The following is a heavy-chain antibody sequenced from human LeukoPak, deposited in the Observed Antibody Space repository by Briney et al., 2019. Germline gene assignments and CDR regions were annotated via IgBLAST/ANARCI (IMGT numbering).Heavy chain of an antibody. CDR1: GYTFTSYG. V-gene: IGHV1-18*01. CDR2: ISAYNANT. J-gene: IGHJ6*02. Sequence: ASVKVSCKASGYTFTSYGISWVRQAPGQGLEWMGWISAYNANTNYAQKLQGRVTMTTDTSTSTAYMELRSLRSDDTAVYYCARDWAGGGDYYYYGMDVWGQGTTVTVSS. D-gene: IGHD2-21*01. CDR3: ARDWAGGGDYYYYGMDV.